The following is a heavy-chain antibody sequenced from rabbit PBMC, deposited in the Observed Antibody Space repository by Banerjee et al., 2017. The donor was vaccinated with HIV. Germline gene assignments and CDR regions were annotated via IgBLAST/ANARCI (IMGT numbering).Heavy chain of an antibody. J-gene: IGHJ4*01. CDR2: INAANDANI. V-gene: IGHV1S45*01. D-gene: IGHD4-1*01. CDR1: GFSFSSGYY. CDR3: ARDLAGVTGWNFGL. Sequence: QEQLEESGGDLVEPEGSLTLTCTASGFSFSSGYYMCWVRQAPVTGLEWIACINAANDANICYASWAKGRFTISKTSSTTVTLQMTSLTAADTATYFCARDLAGVTGWNFGLWGPGTLVTVS.